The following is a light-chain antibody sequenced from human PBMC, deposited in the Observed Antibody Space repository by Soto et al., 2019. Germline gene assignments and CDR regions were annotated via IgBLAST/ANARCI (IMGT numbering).Light chain of an antibody. J-gene: IGKJ1*01. CDR3: EQWIRWT. CDR1: ERGGSN. V-gene: IGKV3-15*01. CDR2: GAS. Sequence: EIVMTQSPATLSVSPGDRVTLSCRASERGGSNVAGYQHKPGQAPRLLIYGASVRATGTPDRFSGSGSETEFTLTISSLQSEEFAVYYCEQWIRWTFGQGTRL.